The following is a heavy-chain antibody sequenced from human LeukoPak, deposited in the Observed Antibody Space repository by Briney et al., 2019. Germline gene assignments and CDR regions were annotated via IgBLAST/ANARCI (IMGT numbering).Heavy chain of an antibody. CDR1: GHTFTSYG. V-gene: IGHV1-46*01. CDR3: ARDSNPYDILTGSADY. CDR2: INPSGGST. D-gene: IGHD3-9*01. Sequence: LGASVKVSCKASGHTFTSYGISWVRQAPGQGLEWMGIINPSGGSTSYAQKFQGRVTMTRDTSTSTVYMELSSLRSEDTAVYYCARDSNPYDILTGSADYWGQGTLVTVSS. J-gene: IGHJ4*02.